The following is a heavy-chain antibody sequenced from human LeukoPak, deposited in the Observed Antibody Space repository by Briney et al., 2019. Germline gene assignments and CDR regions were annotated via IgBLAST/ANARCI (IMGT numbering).Heavy chain of an antibody. CDR1: GYSFTRHY. CDR3: ARDLAAGRSPKATWYYYYMDV. CDR2: INPRGTAT. V-gene: IGHV1-46*01. Sequence: GASVKVSCKASGYSFTRHYMHWVRQAPGQGLEWMGVINPRGTATIYAEKFKGRIILTRDMSTTTDYMELSSLKSDDTAVYYCARDLAAGRSPKATWYYYYMDVWGKGTTVTISS. J-gene: IGHJ6*03. D-gene: IGHD6-19*01.